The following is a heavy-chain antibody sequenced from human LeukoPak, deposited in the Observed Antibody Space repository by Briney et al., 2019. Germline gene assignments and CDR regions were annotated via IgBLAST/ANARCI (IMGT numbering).Heavy chain of an antibody. CDR1: GGSISSGSYY. CDR2: IYTSGST. Sequence: SETLSLTCTVSGGSISSGSYYWSWIRQPAGKGLEWIGRIYTSGSTNYNPSLKSRVTISVDTSKNQFSLKLSSVTAADTAVYYCARDFIEWEFYAFDIWGQGTMVTVSS. V-gene: IGHV4-61*02. J-gene: IGHJ3*02. D-gene: IGHD1-26*01. CDR3: ARDFIEWEFYAFDI.